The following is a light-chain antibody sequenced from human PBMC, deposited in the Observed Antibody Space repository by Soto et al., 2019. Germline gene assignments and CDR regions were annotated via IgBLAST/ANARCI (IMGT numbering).Light chain of an antibody. V-gene: IGKV3-11*01. CDR1: QSVSTY. CDR3: QHRRSWPLT. CDR2: DEF. Sequence: EIVLTQSPATLSLSPGEKATLSCRASQSVSTYLAWYQQKPGQAPRLLIYDEFNRATGIPARFSGSGSGTDFTLTISSLEPEDFAVYYCQHRRSWPLTFGGGTKVEIK. J-gene: IGKJ4*01.